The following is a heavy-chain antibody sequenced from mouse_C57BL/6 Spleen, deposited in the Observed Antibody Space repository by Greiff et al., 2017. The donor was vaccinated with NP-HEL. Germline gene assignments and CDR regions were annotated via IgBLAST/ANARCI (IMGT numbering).Heavy chain of an antibody. CDR2: INPSNGGT. D-gene: IGHD1-1*01. V-gene: IGHV1-53*01. CDR3: ARSEPYYGRRFAY. J-gene: IGHJ2*01. CDR1: GYTFTSYW. Sequence: QVQLQQSGTELVKPGASVKLSCKASGYTFTSYWMHWVKQRPGQGLEWIGNINPSNGGTNYNEKFKSKATLTVDKSSSTAYMQLSSLTSEDSAVYYCARSEPYYGRRFAYWGQGTTLTVSS.